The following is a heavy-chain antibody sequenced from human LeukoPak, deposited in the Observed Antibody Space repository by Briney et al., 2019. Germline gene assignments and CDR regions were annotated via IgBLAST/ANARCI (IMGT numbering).Heavy chain of an antibody. CDR1: GFTFDDYA. Sequence: PGGSLRLSCAASGFTFDDYAMHWARQAPGKGLEGVSGISWNGGSIGYADSVKGRFTISRDNAKNSLYLQMNSLRAEDTALYYCAKASLGGDFDYWGQGTLVTVSS. CDR2: ISWNGGSI. J-gene: IGHJ4*02. D-gene: IGHD3-16*01. V-gene: IGHV3-9*01. CDR3: AKASLGGDFDY.